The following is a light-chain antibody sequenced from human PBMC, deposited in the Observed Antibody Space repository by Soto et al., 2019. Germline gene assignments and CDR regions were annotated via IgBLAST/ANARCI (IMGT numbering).Light chain of an antibody. CDR1: SSNIGSSY. CDR3: CSYATSSFV. V-gene: IGLV1-47*02. CDR2: NNN. Sequence: QSVLTQPPSTSGTPGQRVTISCSGSSSNIGSSYVFWFHHLPGTAPKLLMYNNNQRPSGVPDRVSASKSGTSASLAISGLQPEDEADYHCCSYATSSFVFGTGTKVTVL. J-gene: IGLJ1*01.